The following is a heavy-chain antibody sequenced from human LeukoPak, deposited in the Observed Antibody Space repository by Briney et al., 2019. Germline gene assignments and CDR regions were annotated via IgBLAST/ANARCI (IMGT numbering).Heavy chain of an antibody. D-gene: IGHD4-23*01. CDR1: GFTFSDYY. V-gene: IGHV3-7*01. CDR2: IKQDGSEK. J-gene: IGHJ4*02. CDR3: ARGGKWRPVDY. Sequence: PGGSLRLSCAASGFTFSDYYMSWVRQAPGKGLEWVANIKQDGSEKYYVDSVKGRFTISRDNAKNSLYLQMNSLRAEDTAVYYCARGGKWRPVDYWGQGTLVTVSS.